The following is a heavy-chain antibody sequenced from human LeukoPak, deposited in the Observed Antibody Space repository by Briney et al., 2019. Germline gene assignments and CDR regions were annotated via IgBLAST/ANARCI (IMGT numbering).Heavy chain of an antibody. D-gene: IGHD2-2*01. Sequence: PGGSLRLSCAASGFTFSSYSMNWVRQAPGKGLEWVSSISSSSSYIYYADSVKGRFTISRDNAKNSLYLQMNSLRAEGTAVYYCARRAYCSSTSCAFDYWGQGTLVTVSS. CDR1: GFTFSSYS. V-gene: IGHV3-21*01. CDR2: ISSSSSYI. J-gene: IGHJ4*02. CDR3: ARRAYCSSTSCAFDY.